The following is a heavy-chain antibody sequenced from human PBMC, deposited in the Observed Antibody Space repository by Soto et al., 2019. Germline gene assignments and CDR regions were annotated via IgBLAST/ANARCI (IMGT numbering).Heavy chain of an antibody. J-gene: IGHJ4*02. V-gene: IGHV4-39*01. CDR1: GGSISSSSYY. CDR2: IYYSGST. CDR3: AGPLGGQLWLPYYYDSSGYYYLDY. D-gene: IGHD3-22*01. Sequence: PSETLSLTCTVSGGSISSSSYYWGWIRQPPGKGLEWIGSIYYSGSTYYNPSLKSRVTISVDTSKNQFSLKLSSVTAADTAVYYCAGPLGGQLWLPYYYDSSGYYYLDYWGQGTLVTVSS.